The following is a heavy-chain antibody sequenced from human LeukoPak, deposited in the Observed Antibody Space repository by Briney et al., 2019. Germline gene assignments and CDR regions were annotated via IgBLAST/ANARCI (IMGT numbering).Heavy chain of an antibody. Sequence: GGSLRLSCTVSGFTFSSYAIHWVRQAPGKGLEWVAVISYDGNNKYYADSVRGRFTISRDNSKDTLYLQMNSLRAEDTAVYYCARDGGRYSYASDWGQGTMVIVSS. CDR1: GFTFSSYA. J-gene: IGHJ3*01. CDR2: ISYDGNNK. D-gene: IGHD5-18*01. V-gene: IGHV3-30-3*01. CDR3: ARDGGRYSYASD.